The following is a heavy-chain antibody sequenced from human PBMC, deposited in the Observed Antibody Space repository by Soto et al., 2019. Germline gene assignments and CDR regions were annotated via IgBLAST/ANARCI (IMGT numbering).Heavy chain of an antibody. CDR1: GYTFTSYG. Sequence: ASVKVSCKASGYTFTSYGISWVRQAPGQGLEWMGWISAYNGNTNYAQKLQGRVTMTTDTSTSTAYMELRSLRSDDTAVYYCARDRPYIPARQPDYYYYYGMDVWGQGTTVTVSS. CDR3: ARDRPYIPARQPDYYYYYGMDV. D-gene: IGHD6-6*01. J-gene: IGHJ6*02. V-gene: IGHV1-18*01. CDR2: ISAYNGNT.